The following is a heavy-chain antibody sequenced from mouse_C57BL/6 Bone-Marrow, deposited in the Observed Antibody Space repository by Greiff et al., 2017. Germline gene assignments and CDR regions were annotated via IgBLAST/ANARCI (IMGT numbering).Heavy chain of an antibody. J-gene: IGHJ3*01. CDR1: GYTFTDYY. V-gene: IGHV1-76*01. CDR2: IYPGSGNT. CDR3: ARSVPFAY. Sequence: VQLQQSGAELVRPGASVKLSCKASGYTFTDYYINWVKQRPGQGLEWIARIYPGSGNTYYNEKFKGKATLTAEKSSSTAYMQLSSLTSEDSAVYFCARSVPFAYWGQGTLVTVSA.